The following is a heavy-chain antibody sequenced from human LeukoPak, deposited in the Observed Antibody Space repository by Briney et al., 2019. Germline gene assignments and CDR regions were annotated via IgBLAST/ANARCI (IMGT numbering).Heavy chain of an antibody. CDR3: ARDQLTAARPAALGY. CDR1: GGTFSSYT. Sequence: SVKVSCKASGGTFSSYTISWVRQAPGQGLEWMGRIIPILGIANYAQKFQGRVTITADKSTSTAYMELSSLRSEDTAVYYCARDQLTAARPAALGYWGQGTLVTVPS. J-gene: IGHJ4*02. D-gene: IGHD6-6*01. CDR2: IIPILGIA. V-gene: IGHV1-69*04.